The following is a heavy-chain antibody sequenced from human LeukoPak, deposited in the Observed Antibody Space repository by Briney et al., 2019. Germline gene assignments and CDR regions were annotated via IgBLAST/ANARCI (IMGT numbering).Heavy chain of an antibody. J-gene: IGHJ4*02. CDR3: ASQYCSGGSCYQGTSNY. Sequence: AGGSLRLSCAASGFTFSSYAMSWVRQAPGKGLEWVSYISSSSSTIYYADSVKGRFTISRDNAKNSLYLQMNSLRAEDTAVYYCASQYCSGGSCYQGTSNYWGQGTLVTVSS. D-gene: IGHD2-15*01. V-gene: IGHV3-48*01. CDR2: ISSSSSTI. CDR1: GFTFSSYA.